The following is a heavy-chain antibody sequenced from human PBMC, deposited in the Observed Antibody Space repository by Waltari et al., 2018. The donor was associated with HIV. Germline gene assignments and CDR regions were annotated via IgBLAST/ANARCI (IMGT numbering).Heavy chain of an antibody. V-gene: IGHV1-2*02. CDR3: SRGGTILTGYYPSGVS. CDR1: GYTFTAYY. Sequence: QVQLVQSGAAVKKPGASVKVSCKASGYTFTAYYIHWVRQAPGQGLEWMGWMNPNSGGTNYPQKFKGRVTRTRDTSIKTAYLQLSGLTSDDTALYWCSRGGTILTGYYPSGVSWGQGTPVTVSS. CDR2: MNPNSGGT. J-gene: IGHJ5*02. D-gene: IGHD3-9*01.